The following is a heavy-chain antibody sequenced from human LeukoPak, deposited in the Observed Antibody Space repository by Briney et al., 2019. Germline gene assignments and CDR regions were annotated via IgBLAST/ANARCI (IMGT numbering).Heavy chain of an antibody. CDR2: IIPILGIA. CDR1: GCTFSSYA. CDR3: ASMVRGVNVVDY. J-gene: IGHJ4*02. D-gene: IGHD3-10*01. V-gene: IGHV1-69*04. Sequence: SVKVSCKASGCTFSSYAISWVRQAPGQGLEWMGRIIPILGIANYAQKFQGRVTMTADKSTSTGYMELSSLRSEDTAVYYCASMVRGVNVVDYWGQGTLVTVSS.